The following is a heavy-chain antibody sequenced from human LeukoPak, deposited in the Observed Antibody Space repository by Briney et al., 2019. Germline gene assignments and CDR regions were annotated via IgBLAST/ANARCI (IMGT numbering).Heavy chain of an antibody. Sequence: ASVKVSCKASGYTFTSYGFSWVRQAPGQGLEWMGWISTYYGNTNCAQKLQDRVTMITDTSTSTAYMELTSLRSDDTAVYYCARVYSTNYYGSGDRPFLFDYWGQGTVVTVSS. D-gene: IGHD3-10*01. J-gene: IGHJ4*02. CDR3: ARVYSTNYYGSGDRPFLFDY. V-gene: IGHV1-18*01. CDR1: GYTFTSYG. CDR2: ISTYYGNT.